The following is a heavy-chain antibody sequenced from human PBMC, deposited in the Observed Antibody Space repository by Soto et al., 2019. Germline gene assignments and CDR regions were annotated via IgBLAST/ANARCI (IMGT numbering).Heavy chain of an antibody. CDR3: ARAAYYDSSGYYSNFDY. J-gene: IGHJ4*02. CDR1: GYTFTSYG. D-gene: IGHD3-22*01. CDR2: ISAYNGNT. V-gene: IGHV1-18*01. Sequence: SVKVSCKASGYTFTSYGISWVRQAPGQGLEWMGWISAYNGNTNYAQKLQGRVTMTTDTSTSTAYMELRSLRSDDTAVYYCARAAYYDSSGYYSNFDYWGQGTLVTVSS.